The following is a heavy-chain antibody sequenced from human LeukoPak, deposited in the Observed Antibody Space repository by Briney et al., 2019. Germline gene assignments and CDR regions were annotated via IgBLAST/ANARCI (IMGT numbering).Heavy chain of an antibody. CDR1: GGSISTYY. Sequence: SETLSLTCTVSGGSISTYYWSWIRQPPGKGLEWIGYIYYSGSTNYNPSLKSRVTISVDTSKNQFSLKLSSVTAADTAVYFCARGPNYSDSNNYYNDAFDIWGQGTMVSVSS. V-gene: IGHV4-59*01. D-gene: IGHD3-22*01. CDR2: IYYSGST. J-gene: IGHJ3*02. CDR3: ARGPNYSDSNNYYNDAFDI.